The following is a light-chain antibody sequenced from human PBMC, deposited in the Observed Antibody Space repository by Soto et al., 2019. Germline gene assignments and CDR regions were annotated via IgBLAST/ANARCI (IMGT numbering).Light chain of an antibody. V-gene: IGKV1-5*01. CDR2: DAS. CDR3: QQYNSYST. J-gene: IGKJ3*01. CDR1: QSISSW. Sequence: DIQMTQSPSTLSASVGDRVTITCRASQSISSWLAWYQQKPGKAPKLLIYDASSLESGDPSRFSGSGSGTEFTLTISSLQPDDFATYYCQQYNSYSTFGPGTKVDIK.